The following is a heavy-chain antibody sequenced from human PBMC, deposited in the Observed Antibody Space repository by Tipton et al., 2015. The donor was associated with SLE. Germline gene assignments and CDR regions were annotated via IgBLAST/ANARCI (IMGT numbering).Heavy chain of an antibody. D-gene: IGHD1-14*01. CDR2: INEDGSAK. CDR1: GFTFSGYW. V-gene: IGHV3-7*03. CDR3: ARGAYNNRY. Sequence: SLRLSCAASGFTFSGYWMTWVRQAPGKGLEWVANINEDGSAKYYVDSVKGRFTISRDNAKKSLYLQMNSLRAEDTAIYYCARGAYNNRYWGQGALVTVSS. J-gene: IGHJ4*02.